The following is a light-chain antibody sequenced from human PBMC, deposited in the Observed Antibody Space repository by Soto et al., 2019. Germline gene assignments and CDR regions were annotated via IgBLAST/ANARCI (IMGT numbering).Light chain of an antibody. CDR1: QSVRSNY. CDR2: NTS. V-gene: IGKV3-20*01. Sequence: EIVLTQSPGTLSLSPGERATLSCRASQSVRSNYLAWYQQNPGQAPRLLIYNTSNRATGIPDRFSGSGSGTDFTLTISRLEPEDFAMYYCQQYGSSPYTFGQGTKLEIK. J-gene: IGKJ2*01. CDR3: QQYGSSPYT.